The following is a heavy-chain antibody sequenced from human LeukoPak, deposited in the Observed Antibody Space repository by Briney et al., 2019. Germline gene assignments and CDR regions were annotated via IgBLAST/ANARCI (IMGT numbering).Heavy chain of an antibody. CDR2: INPNSGGT. Sequence: GASVKVSCKASGYTFTIYNINWVRQATGQGLEWMGWINPNSGGTNYAQKFQGRVTMTRDTSISTAYMELSRLRSDDTAVYYCARDGFYYDSSGYYTPGFFDYWGQGTLVTVSS. CDR1: GYTFTIYN. CDR3: ARDGFYYDSSGYYTPGFFDY. J-gene: IGHJ4*02. D-gene: IGHD3-22*01. V-gene: IGHV1-2*02.